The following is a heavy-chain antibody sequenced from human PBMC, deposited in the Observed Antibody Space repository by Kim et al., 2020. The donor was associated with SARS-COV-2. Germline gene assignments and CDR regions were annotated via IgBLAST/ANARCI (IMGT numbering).Heavy chain of an antibody. CDR2: ISSTSSSM. CDR1: GFNFGSYS. Sequence: GGSLRLSCAGSGFNFGSYSMTWVRQAPGKGLEWLSYISSTSSSMYYADSVKGRFTISRDNAKNSLYLQMNSLRDEDTAVYYCGIPPFSAGICGIYGWGQG. CDR3: GIPPFSAGICGIYG. V-gene: IGHV3-48*02. D-gene: IGHD1-20*01. J-gene: IGHJ6*02.